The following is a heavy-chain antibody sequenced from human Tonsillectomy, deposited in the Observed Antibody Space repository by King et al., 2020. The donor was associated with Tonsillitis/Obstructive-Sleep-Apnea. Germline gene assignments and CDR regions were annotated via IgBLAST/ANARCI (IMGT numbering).Heavy chain of an antibody. J-gene: IGHJ4*02. Sequence: VQLQESGPGLVKPSQTLSLTCTVSGGSISSGGYYWTWIRQHPGKGLEWIGYIYYSGSTYYNPSLKSRVTISVDTSKNQFSLKLSSVTAADTAVYYCAREKSTIVTQYYFDYWGQGTLVTVSS. D-gene: IGHD4-11*01. CDR1: GGSISSGGYY. V-gene: IGHV4-31*03. CDR3: AREKSTIVTQYYFDY. CDR2: IYYSGST.